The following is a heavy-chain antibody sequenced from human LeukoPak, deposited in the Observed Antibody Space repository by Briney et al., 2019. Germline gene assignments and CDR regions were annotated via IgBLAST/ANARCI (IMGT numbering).Heavy chain of an antibody. J-gene: IGHJ3*02. V-gene: IGHV3-48*03. CDR3: ARDSRGVPSMYSSSWPLRDI. CDR1: GFTFSSYE. Sequence: GGSLRLSCAASGFTFSSYEMNWVRQAPGKGLEWVSYISSSGSTIYYADSVKGRFTISRDNAKNSLYLQMNSLRAEDTAVYYCARDSRGVPSMYSSSWPLRDIWGQGTMVTVSS. CDR2: ISSSGSTI. D-gene: IGHD6-13*01.